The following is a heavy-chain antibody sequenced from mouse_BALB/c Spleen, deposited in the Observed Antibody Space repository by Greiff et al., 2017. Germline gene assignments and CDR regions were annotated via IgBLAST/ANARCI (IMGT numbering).Heavy chain of an antibody. J-gene: IGHJ2*01. V-gene: IGHV2-2*02. CDR2: IWSGGST. Sequence: VQLQQSGPGLVQPSQSLSITCTVSGFSLTSYGVHWVRQSPGKGLEWLGVIWSGGSTDYNAAFISRLSISKDNSKSQVFFKMNSLQANDTAIYYCARGKGYGNYYFDYWGQGTTLTVSS. CDR1: GFSLTSYG. CDR3: ARGKGYGNYYFDY. D-gene: IGHD2-10*02.